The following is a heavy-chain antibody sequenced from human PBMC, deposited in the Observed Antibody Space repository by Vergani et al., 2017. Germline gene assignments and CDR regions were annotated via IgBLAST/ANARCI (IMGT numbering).Heavy chain of an antibody. J-gene: IGHJ5*02. CDR2: INWNGGST. Sequence: EVELVESGGGLVQPGGSLRLSCAASGFTFSSYEMNWVRQAPGKGLEWVSGINWNGGSTGYADSVKGRFTISRDNAKNSLYLQMNSLRAEDTAVYYCARNLRSSAWFDPWGQGTLVTVSS. CDR1: GFTFSSYE. D-gene: IGHD6-19*01. CDR3: ARNLRSSAWFDP. V-gene: IGHV3-20*04.